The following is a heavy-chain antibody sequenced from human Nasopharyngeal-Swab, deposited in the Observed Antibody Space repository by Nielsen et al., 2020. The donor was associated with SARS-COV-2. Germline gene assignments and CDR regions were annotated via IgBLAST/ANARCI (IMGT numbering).Heavy chain of an antibody. CDR1: GGTFSSYA. CDR3: ARRLYGSGRSWFDP. J-gene: IGHJ5*02. D-gene: IGHD3-10*01. CDR2: ISAYNGNT. V-gene: IGHV1-18*01. Sequence: ASVKVSCKASGGTFSSYAISWVRQAPGQGLEWMGWISAYNGNTNYAQKLQGRVTMTTDTSTSTAYMELRGLRSDDTAVYYCARRLYGSGRSWFDPWGQGTLVTVSS.